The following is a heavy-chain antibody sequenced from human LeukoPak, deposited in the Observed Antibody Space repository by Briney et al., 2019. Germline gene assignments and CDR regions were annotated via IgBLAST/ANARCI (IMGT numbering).Heavy chain of an antibody. Sequence: QPGRSLRLSCTVSGFNFGDYAMSWVRQAPGKGLEWVSFIRSKAYGGTTEHAASVKGRFTISRDDSTSIAYLQMNSLKTEDTAVYYCTRDFGTYTPFSDYWGLGTLVTVSS. J-gene: IGHJ4*02. D-gene: IGHD2/OR15-2a*01. CDR2: IRSKAYGGTT. CDR1: GFNFGDYA. V-gene: IGHV3-49*04. CDR3: TRDFGTYTPFSDY.